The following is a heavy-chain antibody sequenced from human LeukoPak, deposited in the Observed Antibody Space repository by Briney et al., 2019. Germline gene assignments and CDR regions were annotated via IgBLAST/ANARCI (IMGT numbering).Heavy chain of an antibody. CDR2: IIPIFGTA. CDR1: GGTFSSYA. D-gene: IGHD2-15*01. J-gene: IGHJ4*02. CDR3: VRAEGSSTPLDY. Sequence: ASVKVSCKASGGTFSSYAISWVRQAPGQGLEWMGGIIPIFGTANYAQKFQGRVTITADESTSTAYMELSSLRSEDTAVYYCVRAEGSSTPLDYWGQGTLVTVSS. V-gene: IGHV1-69*13.